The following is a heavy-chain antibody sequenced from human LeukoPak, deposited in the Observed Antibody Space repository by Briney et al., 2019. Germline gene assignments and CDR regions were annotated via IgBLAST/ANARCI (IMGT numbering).Heavy chain of an antibody. CDR1: GFTFSRCA. CDR3: ARHRTYYYTMDV. CDR2: ISDDGSNT. J-gene: IGHJ6*02. Sequence: GGSLRLSCAASGFTFSRCAMHWVRQAPGKGLEWVAVISDDGSNTSYPDSVKGRFTISRDNSKNTLYLQMNSLRPEDTAVYFCARHRTYYYTMDVWGQGTTVTVSS. V-gene: IGHV3-30-3*01.